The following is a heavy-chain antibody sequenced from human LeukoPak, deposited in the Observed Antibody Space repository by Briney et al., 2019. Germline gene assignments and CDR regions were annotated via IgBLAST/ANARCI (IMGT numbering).Heavy chain of an antibody. Sequence: GGSLRLSCAAYGFTFSSYGMHWVRQAPGKGLEWVAIIRNDGSNKYYADSVKGRFTISRDNSKNTLYLQMNSLRAEDTAMYYCAKRSAAALFDYWGQGTLVTVSS. CDR3: AKRSAAALFDY. CDR2: IRNDGSNK. V-gene: IGHV3-30*02. CDR1: GFTFSSYG. D-gene: IGHD6-25*01. J-gene: IGHJ4*02.